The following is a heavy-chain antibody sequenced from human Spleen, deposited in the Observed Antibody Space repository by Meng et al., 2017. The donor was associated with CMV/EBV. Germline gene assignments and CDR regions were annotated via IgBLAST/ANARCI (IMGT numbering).Heavy chain of an antibody. CDR2: ISSSSSYI. CDR1: GFTFSSYS. D-gene: IGHD6-13*01. Sequence: GESLKISCAASGFTFSSYSMNWVRQAPGKGLEWVSSISSSSSYIYYADSVKGRFTISRDNAKNSLYLQMNSLRAEDTAVYYCARGSLGIIAAAGLDYWGQGTLVTVSS. V-gene: IGHV3-21*01. J-gene: IGHJ4*02. CDR3: ARGSLGIIAAAGLDY.